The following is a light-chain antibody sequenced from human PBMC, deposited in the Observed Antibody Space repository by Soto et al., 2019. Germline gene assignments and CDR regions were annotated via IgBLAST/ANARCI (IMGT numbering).Light chain of an antibody. Sequence: DIPMTQSPSSLSASVGDRVTITCRASQSISSFLNWYQQKPGKAPKVLISAASSLQSGVPSRFSGSGSGTDFTLTISSLEPEDFATYYCQQSYSTPRTFGQGTKVEIK. CDR1: QSISSF. CDR3: QQSYSTPRT. V-gene: IGKV1-39*01. CDR2: AAS. J-gene: IGKJ1*01.